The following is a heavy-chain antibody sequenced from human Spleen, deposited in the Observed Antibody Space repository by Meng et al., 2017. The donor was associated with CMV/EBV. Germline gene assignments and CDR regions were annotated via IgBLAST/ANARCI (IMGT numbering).Heavy chain of an antibody. V-gene: IGHV1-2*02. D-gene: IGHD2-2*01. CDR3: ARDFCTISSCYGWFDP. Sequence: SGYPFTDYYVHWVRQAPGQGLEWMGWINPKSGDTKYAQTFQGRVTMTRDTSISTAYMQLSSLTSDDTAVYYCARDFCTISSCYGWFDPWGQGTLVTVSS. CDR2: INPKSGDT. J-gene: IGHJ5*02. CDR1: GYPFTDYY.